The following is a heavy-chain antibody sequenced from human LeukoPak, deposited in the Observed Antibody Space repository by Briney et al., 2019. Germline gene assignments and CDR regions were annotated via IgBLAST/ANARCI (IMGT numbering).Heavy chain of an antibody. D-gene: IGHD3-3*01. V-gene: IGHV3-74*01. CDR2: ISADGTQT. CDR1: GFTFSRYW. CDR3: VSAYDFNRNFDF. J-gene: IGHJ4*02. Sequence: PGGSLRLSCAASGFTFSRYWMHWVRRAPGKGLVWVSRISADGTQTNYADSVKGRFAISRDNAKNTLHLKMNSLRADDTAVYYCVSAYDFNRNFDFWGQGTLVSVSS.